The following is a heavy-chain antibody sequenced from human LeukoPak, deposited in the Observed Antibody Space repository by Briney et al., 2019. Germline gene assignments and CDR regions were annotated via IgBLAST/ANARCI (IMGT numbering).Heavy chain of an antibody. CDR2: VYYSGDT. J-gene: IGHJ4*02. V-gene: IGHV4-59*01. CDR3: ARYASGSSYLGFDY. D-gene: IGHD3-10*01. CDR1: GGSITGYY. Sequence: SETLSLTCTVSGGSITGYYWTWIRQPPGKGLEWIGYVYYSGDTEYNPSLKSRVTMSVERSKNQIFLNLRSVTAADTAVYYCARYASGSSYLGFDYWGQGNLVTVSS.